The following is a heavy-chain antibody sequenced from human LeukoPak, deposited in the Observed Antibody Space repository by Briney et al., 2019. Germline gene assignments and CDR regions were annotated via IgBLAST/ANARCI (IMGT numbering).Heavy chain of an antibody. V-gene: IGHV3-21*01. D-gene: IGHD6-13*01. CDR2: ISSSSSYI. J-gene: IGHJ4*02. Sequence: GGSLRLSCAASGFTFSSYSMNWVRQAPGKGLEWDSSISSSSSYIYYADSVKGRFTISRDKAKNSLYLQMNSLRAEDTAVYYCARDGSSWYRFDYWGQGTLVTVSS. CDR3: ARDGSSWYRFDY. CDR1: GFTFSSYS.